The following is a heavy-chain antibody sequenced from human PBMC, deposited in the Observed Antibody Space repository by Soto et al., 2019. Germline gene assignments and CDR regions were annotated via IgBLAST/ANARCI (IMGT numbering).Heavy chain of an antibody. D-gene: IGHD2-21*02. J-gene: IGHJ4*02. CDR2: IYPDGTT. CDR3: VCRVRTAGYFDY. Sequence: GGSLRLSCAASDFTVSSNFMSWVRQAPGKGLEWVSVIYPDGTTYYTDSVKGRFTISRDNSKNTLYLQMNRLRVEDTAVYHCVCRVRTAGYFDYWGQGILVTVSS. CDR1: DFTVSSNF. V-gene: IGHV3-53*01.